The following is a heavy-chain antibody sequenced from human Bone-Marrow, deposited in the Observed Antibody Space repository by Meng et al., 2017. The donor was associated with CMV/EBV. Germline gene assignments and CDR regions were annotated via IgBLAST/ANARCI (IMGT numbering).Heavy chain of an antibody. D-gene: IGHD6-6*01. CDR3: ARAARRDWFDP. V-gene: IGHV3-30-3*01. CDR2: ISYDGSSK. J-gene: IGHJ5*02. CDR1: GFTFSTFT. Sequence: GESLKISCAASGFTFSTFTMHWVRQAPGKGLEWVAVISYDGSSKSYTDSVKGRFTISRDNSKNTLYLQMNSLRAEDTAAYYCARAARRDWFDPWGQGTLVTVSS.